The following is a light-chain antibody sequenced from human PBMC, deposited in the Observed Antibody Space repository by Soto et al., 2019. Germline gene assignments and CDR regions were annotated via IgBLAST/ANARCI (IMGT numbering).Light chain of an antibody. CDR1: QSISSW. CDR3: QQYNSYSWT. J-gene: IGKJ1*01. CDR2: KAS. V-gene: IGKV1-5*03. Sequence: DIQMTQSPSTLSASVGDRVTITCRASQSISSWLAWYQQKPGKAPKLLIYKASSLESGVPSRFSGSGSGTEFTLTISSLQPDDLATDDCQQYNSYSWTFGQGTKVEIK.